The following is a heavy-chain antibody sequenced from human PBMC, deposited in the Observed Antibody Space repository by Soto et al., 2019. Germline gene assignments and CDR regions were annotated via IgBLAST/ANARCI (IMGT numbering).Heavy chain of an antibody. Sequence: ESGGGAVQPGRSLRLSCAASGFTFDSHGMHWVRQAPGKGLEWVAVISSDGNNKYYADSVKGRFTISRDNFNNILYLQMSSLRAEDTAVYYCAKDLLPNTVTTCGSWGQGTLVTVSS. CDR1: GFTFDSHG. CDR2: ISSDGNNK. V-gene: IGHV3-30*18. J-gene: IGHJ5*02. D-gene: IGHD4-17*01. CDR3: AKDLLPNTVTTCGS.